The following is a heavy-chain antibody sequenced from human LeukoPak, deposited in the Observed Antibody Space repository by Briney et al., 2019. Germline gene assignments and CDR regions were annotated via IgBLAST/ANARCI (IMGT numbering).Heavy chain of an antibody. D-gene: IGHD6-13*01. CDR1: GFTFSSYA. V-gene: IGHV3-7*01. CDR2: IKQDGSEK. CDR3: ARGPSNGYYFDY. J-gene: IGHJ4*02. Sequence: GGSLRLSCAASGFTFSSYAMSWVRQAPGKGLEWVANIKQDGSEKYYVDSVKGRFTISRDNAKNSLYLQMNSLRAEDTAVYYCARGPSNGYYFDYWGQGTLVTVSS.